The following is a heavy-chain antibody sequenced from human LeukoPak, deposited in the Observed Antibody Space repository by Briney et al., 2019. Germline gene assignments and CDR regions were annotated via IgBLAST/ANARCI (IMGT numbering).Heavy chain of an antibody. J-gene: IGHJ3*02. D-gene: IGHD3-22*01. CDR2: IYYSGST. CDR1: GGSISSGDYY. CDR3: ARALPAPPYYYDSSGYAFDI. Sequence: SETLSLTCTVSGGSISSGDYYWSWIRQPPGKGLEWIGYIYYSGSTYYNPSLKSRVTISVDTSKNQFSLKLSSVTAADTAVYYWARALPAPPYYYDSSGYAFDIWGQGTMVTVSS. V-gene: IGHV4-30-4*01.